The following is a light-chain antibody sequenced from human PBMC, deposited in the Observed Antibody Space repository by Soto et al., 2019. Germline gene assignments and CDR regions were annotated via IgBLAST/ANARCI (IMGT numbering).Light chain of an antibody. CDR1: QSVTSNY. V-gene: IGKV3-20*01. J-gene: IGKJ2*01. CDR2: GAS. CDR3: QQYGRSPLLYT. Sequence: EIVLTQSPGTLSLSPGERATLSCRASQSVTSNYLAWYQQRPGQAPRLLIYGASTRAAGVPDRFSGSWSGTDFPLTIDRLEPEDFAVYYCQQYGRSPLLYTFGQGTRVGVK.